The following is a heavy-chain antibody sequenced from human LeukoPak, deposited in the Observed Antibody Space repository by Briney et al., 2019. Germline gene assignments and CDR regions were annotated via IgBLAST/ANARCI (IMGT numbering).Heavy chain of an antibody. J-gene: IGHJ5*02. Sequence: GGSLRLSCAASGFTFSSYWMSWVRQAPGKGLEWVASIKQDGSEKYYVDSVKGRFTISRDNAKNSLYLQMNSLRAEDTAVYYCAREGRYYYDSSGYHPRWFDPWGQGTLVTVSS. V-gene: IGHV3-7*01. CDR3: AREGRYYYDSSGYHPRWFDP. CDR2: IKQDGSEK. D-gene: IGHD3-22*01. CDR1: GFTFSSYW.